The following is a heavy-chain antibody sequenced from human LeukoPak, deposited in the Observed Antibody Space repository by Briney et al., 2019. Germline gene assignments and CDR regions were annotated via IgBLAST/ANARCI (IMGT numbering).Heavy chain of an antibody. V-gene: IGHV6-1*01. J-gene: IGHJ4*02. CDR3: AIEEGTDPSDYYDY. CDR1: GNSVSCSSAA. CDR2: TYSRSKWYN. Sequence: QTISLSCGFCGNSVSCSSAALHWIRQSPSRGLEWLGRTYSRSKWYNDYAVSVKSRITINPDTSKNQYSLQLNSVTPEDTAVYYCAIEEGTDPSDYYDYWGQGTLVTVSS.